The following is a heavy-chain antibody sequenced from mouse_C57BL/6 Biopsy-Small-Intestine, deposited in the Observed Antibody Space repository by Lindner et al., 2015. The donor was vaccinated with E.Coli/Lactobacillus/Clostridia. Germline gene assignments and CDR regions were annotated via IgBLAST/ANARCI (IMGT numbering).Heavy chain of an antibody. V-gene: IGHV1S18*01. CDR2: IAVGSGNT. CDR1: ELSFISSA. J-gene: IGHJ1*01. D-gene: IGHD1-1*01. CDR3: VAGEFWSGYRTPSNYYNYYTMDV. Sequence: SVKVSCKASELSFISSAVQWVRQARGQRLEWIGWIAVGSGNTNYAQKFQERVTITRDMFTNTAYMELSSLRSEDTAVYYCVAGEFWSGYRTPSNYYNYYTMDVWGQGTTVTVSS.